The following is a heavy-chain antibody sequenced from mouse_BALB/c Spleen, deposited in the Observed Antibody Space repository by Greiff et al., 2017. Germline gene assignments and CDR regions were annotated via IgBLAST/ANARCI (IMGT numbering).Heavy chain of an antibody. V-gene: IGHV14-1*02. CDR2: IDPENGNT. J-gene: IGHJ2*01. D-gene: IGHD2-3*01. Sequence: EVQLQQSGAELVRPGALVKLSCKASGFNIKDYYMHWVKQRPEQGLEWIGWIDPENGNTIYDPKFPGKASITADTSSNTAYLQLSSLTSEDTAVYYCASYDGYSYYFDYWGQGTTLTVSA. CDR1: GFNIKDYY. CDR3: ASYDGYSYYFDY.